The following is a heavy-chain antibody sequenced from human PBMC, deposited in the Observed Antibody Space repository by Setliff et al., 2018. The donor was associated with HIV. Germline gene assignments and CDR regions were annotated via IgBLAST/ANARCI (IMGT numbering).Heavy chain of an antibody. CDR1: GFTFDDYA. J-gene: IGHJ5*02. V-gene: IGHV3-23*01. D-gene: IGHD5-12*01. Sequence: GGSLRLSCAASGFTFDDYAMHWVRQAPGKGLEWVSGISGSGGSTYYADSVKGRFTISRDNSKNTVYLQMNSLRAEDTAIYYCARGVATNLDPWGQGSLVTVSS. CDR2: ISGSGGST. CDR3: ARGVATNLDP.